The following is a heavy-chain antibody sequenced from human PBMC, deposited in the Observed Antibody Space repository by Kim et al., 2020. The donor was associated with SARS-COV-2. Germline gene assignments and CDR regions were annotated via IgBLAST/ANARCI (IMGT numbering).Heavy chain of an antibody. CDR3: ARANIHSYFYAMDV. J-gene: IGHJ6*02. V-gene: IGHV4-39*01. Sequence: YNPSLKSRVTISVETSKNQFSLELSFVPAADTAMYYCARANIHSYFYAMDVWGLGTAVTVSS.